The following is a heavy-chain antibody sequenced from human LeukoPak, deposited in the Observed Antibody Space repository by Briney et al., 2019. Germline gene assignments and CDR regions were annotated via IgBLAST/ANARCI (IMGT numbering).Heavy chain of an antibody. D-gene: IGHD3-16*01. CDR3: SRQKMGEPHFDY. CDR1: GYSLTGYY. CDR2: INPKNGDT. Sequence: ASLKVSCKASGYSLTGYYLHWVRQAPGLGLEWMGWINPKNGDTYFAQEFLGRVTMTRDTSISTAYMELSRLRSDDPAEYYCSRQKMGEPHFDYWGQGTLVTVSS. V-gene: IGHV1-2*02. J-gene: IGHJ4*02.